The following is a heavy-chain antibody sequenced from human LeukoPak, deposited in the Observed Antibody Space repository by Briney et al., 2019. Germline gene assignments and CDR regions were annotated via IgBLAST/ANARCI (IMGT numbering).Heavy chain of an antibody. CDR1: GYTFTNYD. Sequence: ASVKVSCKASGYTFTNYDINWVRQAPGQGLEWMGWISAYNGNTNYAQKFQGRVTITRDTSASTAYMELSSLRSEDTAVYYCARRGYYGSGSPRWFDPWGQGTLVTVSS. V-gene: IGHV1-18*01. D-gene: IGHD3-10*01. J-gene: IGHJ5*02. CDR3: ARRGYYGSGSPRWFDP. CDR2: ISAYNGNT.